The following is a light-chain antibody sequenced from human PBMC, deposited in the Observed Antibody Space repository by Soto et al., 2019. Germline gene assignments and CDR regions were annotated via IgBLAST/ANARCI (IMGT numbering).Light chain of an antibody. J-gene: IGLJ1*01. CDR2: EVN. CDR1: SSDVGGYNY. V-gene: IGLV2-8*01. CDR3: TSYAGANNV. Sequence: QSALTQPPSASGSPGQSVTISCTGTSSDVGGYNYVSWYQQHPGKVPKLMVYEVNKRPSGVPDRFSGSKSGNTASLTVSGLHAEDEADYYCTSYAGANNVFGTGTKVTVL.